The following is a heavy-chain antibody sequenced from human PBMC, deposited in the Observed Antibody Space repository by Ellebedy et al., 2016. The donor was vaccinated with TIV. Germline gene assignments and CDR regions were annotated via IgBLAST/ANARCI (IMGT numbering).Heavy chain of an antibody. V-gene: IGHV3-9*01. D-gene: IGHD3-22*01. J-gene: IGHJ4*02. Sequence: PGGSLRLSCAASGFTFDDHGMHWVRQGPGKGLEWVSRISWNSNTIDYGDSVKGRFTISRDNAKNSLYLEMNSLRPEDTGFYYCAKDGASGYYHELDYWGQGTLVTVSS. CDR3: AKDGASGYYHELDY. CDR2: ISWNSNTI. CDR1: GFTFDDHG.